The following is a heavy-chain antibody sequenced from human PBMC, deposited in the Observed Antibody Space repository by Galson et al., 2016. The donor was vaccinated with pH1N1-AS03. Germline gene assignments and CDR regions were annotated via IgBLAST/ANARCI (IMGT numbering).Heavy chain of an antibody. Sequence: ETLSLTCPVSGDSISGNNYYWVWIRQPPGQALEWIGSVYYSGTTYYNPSLKSRVTISVDTSTNQFSLDLNSVTVADTSVYYCARHENFGVYAIYAFDIWGQGTMVTVSS. CDR1: GDSISGNNYY. CDR3: ARHENFGVYAIYAFDI. D-gene: IGHD3-3*01. CDR2: VYYSGTT. J-gene: IGHJ3*02. V-gene: IGHV4-39*01.